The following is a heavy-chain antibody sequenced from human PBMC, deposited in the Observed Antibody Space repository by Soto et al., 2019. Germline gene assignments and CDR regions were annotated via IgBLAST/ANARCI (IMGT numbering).Heavy chain of an antibody. D-gene: IGHD6-13*01. CDR2: IYYSGST. J-gene: IGHJ4*02. CDR1: GGSISSSSYY. CDR3: ARLRRWLTAGTGEDY. V-gene: IGHV4-39*01. Sequence: SETLSLTCTVSGGSISSSSYYWGWIRQPPGKGLEWIGSIYYSGSTYYNPSLKSRVTISVDTSKNQFSLKLSSVTAADTAVYYCARLRRWLTAGTGEDYWGQGTLVTVSS.